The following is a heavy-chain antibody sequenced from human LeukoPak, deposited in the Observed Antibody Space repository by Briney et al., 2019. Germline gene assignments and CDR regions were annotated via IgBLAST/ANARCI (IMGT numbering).Heavy chain of an antibody. CDR1: GGSTTIYN. D-gene: IGHD3-10*01. CDR2: IYYSGST. J-gene: IGHJ6*04. CDR3: ARHYNYDGSGSYEYYGTGG. Sequence: SETLSVTSTHSGGSTTIYNGSCMWQPPGKGLEWIGYIYYSGSTNYNPSLKSRVTISVDTSKNQFSLKLSSVTAADTAVYYCARHYNYDGSGSYEYYGTGGWAKGPRVTVSS. V-gene: IGHV4-59*08.